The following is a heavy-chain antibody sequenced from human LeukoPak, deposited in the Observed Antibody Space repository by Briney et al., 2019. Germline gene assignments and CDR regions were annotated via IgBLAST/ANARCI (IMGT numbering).Heavy chain of an antibody. CDR1: GYSFTTYW. CDR2: IYPGDSDT. J-gene: IGHJ3*02. Sequence: GESLKISCQGSGYSFTTYWIGWVRQMPGKGLEWMEIIYPGDSDTKYSPSFQGQVTISADKSISSAYLQWSSLKASDTAMYYCARRLYGDDAFDIWGPGTMVTVST. D-gene: IGHD4-17*01. V-gene: IGHV5-51*01. CDR3: ARRLYGDDAFDI.